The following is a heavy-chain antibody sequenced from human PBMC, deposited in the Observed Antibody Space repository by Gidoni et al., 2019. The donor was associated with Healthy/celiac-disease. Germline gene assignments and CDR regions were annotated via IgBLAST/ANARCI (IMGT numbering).Heavy chain of an antibody. Sequence: QLQLQESGPGLVKPSETLSLTCTVSGGSISSSSYYWGWIRQPPGKGLEWIGSIYYSGSTYYNPSLKSGVTISVDTSKNQFSLKLSAVTAADTAVYYGARHDGMRCSGGSCYTFDYWGQGTLVTVSS. CDR1: GGSISSSSYY. CDR3: ARHDGMRCSGGSCYTFDY. CDR2: IYYSGST. D-gene: IGHD2-15*01. V-gene: IGHV4-39*01. J-gene: IGHJ4*02.